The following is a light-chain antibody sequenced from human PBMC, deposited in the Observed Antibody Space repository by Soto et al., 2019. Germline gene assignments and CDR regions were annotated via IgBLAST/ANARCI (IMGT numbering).Light chain of an antibody. Sequence: DIQLTQSPSFLSASVGDKVTITCRASQAISSYFAWYQQKPGKAPQLLIYASSTLQSGVPSRFSGKRSGTEFTLTISSLQPEDLATYHCQQLNSDPYTFGQGTKLEIK. CDR1: QAISSY. V-gene: IGKV1-9*01. CDR3: QQLNSDPYT. CDR2: ASS. J-gene: IGKJ2*01.